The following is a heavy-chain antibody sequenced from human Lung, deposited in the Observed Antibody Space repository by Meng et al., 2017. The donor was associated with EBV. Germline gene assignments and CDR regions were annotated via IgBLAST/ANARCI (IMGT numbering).Heavy chain of an antibody. D-gene: IGHD2-15*01. V-gene: IGHV4-34*01. J-gene: IGHJ4*02. Sequence: QVQLQQWGAGLLKPSETLSLTCAVYGGSFSGYYWSWIRQPPGKGLEWIGEINHSGSTNYNPSLKSRVTISVDTSKNQFSLKLSSVTAADTAVYYCAATRYCSGGSCFDYWGQGTLVTVSS. CDR1: GGSFSGYY. CDR3: AATRYCSGGSCFDY. CDR2: INHSGST.